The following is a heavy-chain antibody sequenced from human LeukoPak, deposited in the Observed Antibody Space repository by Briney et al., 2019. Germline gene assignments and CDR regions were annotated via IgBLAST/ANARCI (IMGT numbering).Heavy chain of an antibody. CDR3: ATHRFGELLYY. CDR1: GFTFSSYW. J-gene: IGHJ4*02. CDR2: INSDGSST. V-gene: IGHV3-74*01. Sequence: GGSLRLSCAASGFTFSSYWMHWVRQAPGKGLVWVSRINSDGSSTSYADSVKGRFTISRDNAKNTLYLQMNRLRAEDTAVYYCATHRFGELLYYWGQGTLVTVSS. D-gene: IGHD3-10*01.